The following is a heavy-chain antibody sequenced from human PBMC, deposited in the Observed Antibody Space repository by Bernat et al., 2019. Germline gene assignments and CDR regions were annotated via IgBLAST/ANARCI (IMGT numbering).Heavy chain of an antibody. Sequence: QVQLQESGPGLVKPSGTLSLTCAVSGGSISSSNWWSWVRQPPGKGLEWIGEIYHSGSTNYNPSLKSRVTISVDKSKNGFSLKLGGVAAADTAGYYGARAVTMGRGRYYYMDVWGKGTTVTVAS. CDR3: ARAVTMGRGRYYYMDV. D-gene: IGHD3-10*01. J-gene: IGHJ6*03. CDR1: GGSISSSNW. CDR2: IYHSGST. V-gene: IGHV4-4*02.